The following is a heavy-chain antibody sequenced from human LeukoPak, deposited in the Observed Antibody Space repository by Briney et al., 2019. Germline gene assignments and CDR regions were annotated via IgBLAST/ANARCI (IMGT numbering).Heavy chain of an antibody. J-gene: IGHJ4*02. CDR3: ARDRNGVDY. D-gene: IGHD1-1*01. Sequence: SETLSLTCTVSGGSISSYYWSWIRQPPGKGLEWIGYIYYSGSTNYNPSLKSRVTISVDTSKSQFSLKLSSVTAADTAVYYCARDRNGVDYWGQGTLVTVSS. V-gene: IGHV4-59*01. CDR1: GGSISSYY. CDR2: IYYSGST.